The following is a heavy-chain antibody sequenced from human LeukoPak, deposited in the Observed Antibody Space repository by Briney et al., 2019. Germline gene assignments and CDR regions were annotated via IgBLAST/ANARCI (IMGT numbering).Heavy chain of an antibody. J-gene: IGHJ4*02. Sequence: PGVSLRLSCAASGFSFSAYWMTWVRQAPGTGLEWVANINPAGSETYYVDPVKGRFSISRDNAKNLVYLQMNSLRAEDTAVYHCARFGYVAAVDVWGQGTPVTVSS. CDR3: ARFGYVAAVDV. D-gene: IGHD2-15*01. CDR1: GFSFSAYW. CDR2: INPAGSET. V-gene: IGHV3-7*01.